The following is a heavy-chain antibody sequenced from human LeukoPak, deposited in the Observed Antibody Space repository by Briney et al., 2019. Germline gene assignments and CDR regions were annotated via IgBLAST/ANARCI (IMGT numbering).Heavy chain of an antibody. V-gene: IGHV4-61*02. CDR1: GGSISSGSYY. Sequence: PSQTLSLTCTVSGGSISSGSYYWSWIRQPTGKRLEWIGRIYTSGSTNYNPSLKSRVTISVDTSKNQSSLKLSSVTAADTAVYYCARVGSSGWYEGANWFDPWGQGTLVTVSS. CDR2: IYTSGST. J-gene: IGHJ5*02. D-gene: IGHD6-19*01. CDR3: ARVGSSGWYEGANWFDP.